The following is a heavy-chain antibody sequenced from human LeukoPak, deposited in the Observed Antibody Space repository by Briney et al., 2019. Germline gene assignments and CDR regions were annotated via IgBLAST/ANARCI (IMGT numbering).Heavy chain of an antibody. CDR2: INHSGST. CDR1: GGSFCGYY. CDR3: ARRTKYYYGSGSYWPT. Sequence: PSETLSLTCAVYGGSFCGYYWSWIRQPPGKGLEWIGEINHSGSTNYNPSLKSRVTISVDTSKNQFSLKLSSVTAADTAVYYCARRTKYYYGSGSYWPTWGQGTLVTVSS. V-gene: IGHV4-34*01. J-gene: IGHJ5*02. D-gene: IGHD3-10*01.